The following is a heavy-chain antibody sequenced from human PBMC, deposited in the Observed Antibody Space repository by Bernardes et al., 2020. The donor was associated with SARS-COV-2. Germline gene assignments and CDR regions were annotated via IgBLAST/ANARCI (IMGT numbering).Heavy chain of an antibody. J-gene: IGHJ4*02. CDR2: INPNSGVT. Sequence: ASVKVSCKASGYPFTAYYMHWVRQAPGQGLEWMGWINPNSGVTNYAQQFQGRVTMTRDTSISTAYMELSRLKSDDTAVYYCAREASSSGNYFDYWGQGTLVTVSS. CDR1: GYPFTAYY. CDR3: AREASSSGNYFDY. D-gene: IGHD6-6*01. V-gene: IGHV1-2*02.